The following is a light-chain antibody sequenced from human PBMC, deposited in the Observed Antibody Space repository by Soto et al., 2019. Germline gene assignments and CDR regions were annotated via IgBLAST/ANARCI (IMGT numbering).Light chain of an antibody. Sequence: QSVLTQPPSVSGAPGQRVTISCTGTSYNIGAGYDVHWYQQLPGTVPKLLTYGNNNRPSGVPDRFSGSKSGTSASRAITGLQAEDEADYYCHSYDSSLSGSVFGGGTKVTGL. CDR3: HSYDSSLSGSV. CDR1: SYNIGAGYD. V-gene: IGLV1-40*01. CDR2: GNN. J-gene: IGLJ3*02.